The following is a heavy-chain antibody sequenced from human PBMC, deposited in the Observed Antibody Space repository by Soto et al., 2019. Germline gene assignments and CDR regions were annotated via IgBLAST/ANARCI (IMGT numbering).Heavy chain of an antibody. Sequence: ASETLSLTCTVSGGSISSGDYYWSWIRQPPGKGLEWIGYIYYSGSTYYNPSLKSRVTISVDTSKNQFSLKLSSVTAADTAVYYCARFTYYYDSSGYYFDYWGQGTLVTVSS. V-gene: IGHV4-30-4*01. J-gene: IGHJ4*02. D-gene: IGHD3-22*01. CDR1: GGSISSGDYY. CDR2: IYYSGST. CDR3: ARFTYYYDSSGYYFDY.